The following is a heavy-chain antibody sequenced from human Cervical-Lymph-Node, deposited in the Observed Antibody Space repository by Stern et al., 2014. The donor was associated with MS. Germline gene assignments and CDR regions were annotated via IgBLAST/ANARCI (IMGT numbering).Heavy chain of an antibody. CDR2: VSNSGSTI. CDR1: GFTFSDHY. V-gene: IGHV3-11*01. CDR3: AREGASAFYFDY. Sequence: VQLVESGGGLVKPGGSLRISCAASGFTFSDHYISWIRQAPGKGLEWVSYVSNSGSTIYFADSVKGRFTISRDNAKNSLFLQMNSLRAEDTAVYYCAREGASAFYFDYWGQGTLVTVSS. J-gene: IGHJ4*02.